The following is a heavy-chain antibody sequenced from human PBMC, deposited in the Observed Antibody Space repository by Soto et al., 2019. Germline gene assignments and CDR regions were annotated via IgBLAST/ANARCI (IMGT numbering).Heavy chain of an antibody. Sequence: LRLSCAASGFTFSSYWMSWVRQAPGKGLEWVANIKQDGSEKYYVDSVKGRFTISRDNAKNSLYLQMNSLRAEDTAVYYCARDHIVGATNFDYWGQGTLVTVSS. D-gene: IGHD1-26*01. CDR1: GFTFSSYW. CDR3: ARDHIVGATNFDY. J-gene: IGHJ4*02. V-gene: IGHV3-7*01. CDR2: IKQDGSEK.